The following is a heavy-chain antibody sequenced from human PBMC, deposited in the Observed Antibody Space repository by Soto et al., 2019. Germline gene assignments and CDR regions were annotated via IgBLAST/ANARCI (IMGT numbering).Heavy chain of an antibody. J-gene: IGHJ6*02. Sequence: ASVKVSCKASGYTFTGYYMHWVRQAPGQGREWMGWINPNSGGTNYAQKFQGWVTMTRDTSISTAYMELSRLRSDDMAVYYCARDLVRYCSGGSCYSGYYYYGMDVWGQGTTVTVSS. V-gene: IGHV1-2*04. CDR2: INPNSGGT. CDR3: ARDLVRYCSGGSCYSGYYYYGMDV. D-gene: IGHD2-15*01. CDR1: GYTFTGYY.